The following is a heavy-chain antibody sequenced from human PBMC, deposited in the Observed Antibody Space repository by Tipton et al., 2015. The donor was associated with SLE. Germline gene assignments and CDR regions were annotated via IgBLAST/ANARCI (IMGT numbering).Heavy chain of an antibody. CDR1: GDSITSDIYY. CDR3: ARYFYDSSGVCLFDL. V-gene: IGHV4-31*03. J-gene: IGHJ4*02. CDR2: VFSSGTT. D-gene: IGHD3-22*01. Sequence: TLSLTCFVSGDSITSDIYYWGWIRQHPGKGLEWIGYVFSSGTTYYNPSLQGRLSMSLDTSKNQLSLQLSSVTSADTAVYYCARYFYDSSGVCLFDLWGQGTLVTVSS.